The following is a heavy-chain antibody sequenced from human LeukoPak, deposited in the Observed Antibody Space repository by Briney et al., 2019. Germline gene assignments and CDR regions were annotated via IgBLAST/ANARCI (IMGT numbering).Heavy chain of an antibody. CDR3: ARGYYDSMDVYNWFDP. J-gene: IGHJ5*02. Sequence: SETLSLTCTVSGGSISSYYWSWIRQPPGKGLEWIGHIYYSGSTNYNPSLKSRVTISVDTSKNQFSPKLSSVTAADTAVYYCARGYYDSMDVYNWFDPWGQGTLVTVSS. V-gene: IGHV4-59*01. CDR1: GGSISSYY. D-gene: IGHD3-22*01. CDR2: IYYSGST.